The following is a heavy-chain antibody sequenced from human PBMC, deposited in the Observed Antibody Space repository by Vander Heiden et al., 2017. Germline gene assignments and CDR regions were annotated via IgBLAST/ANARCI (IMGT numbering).Heavy chain of an antibody. CDR2: IRSKAYGGTT. CDR1: VFTFGDYA. V-gene: IGHV3-49*05. D-gene: IGHD3-22*01. J-gene: IGHJ4*02. Sequence: EVQLVESGGGLVKPGRSLRLSCPASVFTFGDYAMSWFPQAPGKGLEWVGFIRSKAYGGTTEYAASVKGRVTSSRDDSKSIAYLQMNSLKTEDTAVYYCTGSSGYFYKSFDYWGQGTLVTVSS. CDR3: TGSSGYFYKSFDY.